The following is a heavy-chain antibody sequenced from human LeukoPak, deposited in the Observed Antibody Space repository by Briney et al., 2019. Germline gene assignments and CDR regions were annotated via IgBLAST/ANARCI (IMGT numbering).Heavy chain of an antibody. CDR3: ARGTDSATLTALDY. CDR2: INPNSGGS. J-gene: IGHJ4*02. D-gene: IGHD5-18*01. V-gene: IGHV1-2*02. Sequence: ASVKVSCKASGYTFTGYYMHWVRQPPGQGLEWMGLINPNSGGSNYAQKFQGRVTMTRDTSISTAYMELSRLISDDTAVYSCARGTDSATLTALDYWGQGTLVTVSS. CDR1: GYTFTGYY.